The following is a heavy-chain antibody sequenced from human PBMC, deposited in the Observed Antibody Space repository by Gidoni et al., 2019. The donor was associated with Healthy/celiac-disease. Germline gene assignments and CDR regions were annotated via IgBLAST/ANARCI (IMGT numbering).Heavy chain of an antibody. CDR2: IYYSGST. J-gene: IGHJ6*02. D-gene: IGHD3-3*01. CDR1: GGSISSYY. V-gene: IGHV4-59*01. Sequence: QVQLQESGPGLVKPSETLSLTCTVSGGSISSYYWSWIRQPPGKGLEWIGYIYYSGSTNYNPSLKSRVTISVDTSKNQFSLKLSSVTAADTAVYYCARGNDFWSGYGVYYYYGMDVWGQGTTVTVSS. CDR3: ARGNDFWSGYGVYYYYGMDV.